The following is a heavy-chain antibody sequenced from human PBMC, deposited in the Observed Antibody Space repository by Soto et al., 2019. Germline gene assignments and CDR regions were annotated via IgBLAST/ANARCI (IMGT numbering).Heavy chain of an antibody. Sequence: QVQLVQSGAEVKKPGSSVKVSCKASGGTFSPYTVNWVRQAPGQGLEWMGRIIPFLGVTNYAQKFQARVTLTAVTSTTTAYMELSGLRFEDTAVYYCARDWESTVSTWSFGAFWGRGTLVTVSS. CDR2: IIPFLGVT. V-gene: IGHV1-69*08. CDR3: ARDWESTVSTWSFGAF. J-gene: IGHJ4*02. CDR1: GGTFSPYT. D-gene: IGHD3-10*01.